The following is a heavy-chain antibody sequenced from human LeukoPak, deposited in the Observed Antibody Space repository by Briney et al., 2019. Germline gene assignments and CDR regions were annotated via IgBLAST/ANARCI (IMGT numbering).Heavy chain of an antibody. CDR1: GYTFTRYY. D-gene: IGHD3-22*01. Sequence: GASVKVSCKASGYTFTRYYIHWARQAPGQGLDWMGWINPNSGGTNYAQKFQGRVTMTRDTSISTAYMELSRLRSDDTAVYCCARMVAFYYFGDYWSQGTLVTVSS. J-gene: IGHJ4*02. V-gene: IGHV1-2*02. CDR3: ARMVAFYYFGDY. CDR2: INPNSGGT.